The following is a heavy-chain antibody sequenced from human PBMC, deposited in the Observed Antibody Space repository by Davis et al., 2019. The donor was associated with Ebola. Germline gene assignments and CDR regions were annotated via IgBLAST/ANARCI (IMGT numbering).Heavy chain of an antibody. Sequence: ASVKVSCKASGYTFTSYGISWVRQAPGQGLEWMGWISAYNGNTNYAQKLQGRVTMTTDTSTSTVYMELSSLRSEDTAVYYCARDGIGSGSYYYYGMDVWGQGTTVTVSS. CDR2: ISAYNGNT. D-gene: IGHD3-10*01. CDR3: ARDGIGSGSYYYYGMDV. J-gene: IGHJ6*02. CDR1: GYTFTSYG. V-gene: IGHV1-18*01.